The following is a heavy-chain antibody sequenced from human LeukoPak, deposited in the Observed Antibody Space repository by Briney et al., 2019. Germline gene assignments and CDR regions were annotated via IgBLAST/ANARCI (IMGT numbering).Heavy chain of an antibody. Sequence: LETLSLTCTVSGGSISSTGYYWGWIRQPPGKGLEWIGSIYRSGSAYYKPSLTSRVTMSVDTSKNQFSLKLSSVTASDTAVYYCARHRGYSYGYQDYWGQGTLVTVSS. CDR3: ARHRGYSYGYQDY. J-gene: IGHJ4*02. D-gene: IGHD5-18*01. CDR2: IYRSGSA. CDR1: GGSISSTGYY. V-gene: IGHV4-39*01.